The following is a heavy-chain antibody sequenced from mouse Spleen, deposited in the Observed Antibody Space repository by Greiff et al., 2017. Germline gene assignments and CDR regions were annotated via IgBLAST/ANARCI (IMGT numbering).Heavy chain of an antibody. D-gene: IGHD1-1*01. Sequence: VQLMESGPELVKPGASVMISCKASGYAFSSSWMNWVKQRPGKGLEWIGRIYPGDGDTNYNGKFKGKATLTADKSSSTAYMQLSSLTSEDSAVYFCARRHYYGSFAYWGQGTLVTVSA. CDR3: ARRHYYGSFAY. V-gene: IGHV1-82*01. J-gene: IGHJ3*01. CDR1: GYAFSSSW. CDR2: IYPGDGDT.